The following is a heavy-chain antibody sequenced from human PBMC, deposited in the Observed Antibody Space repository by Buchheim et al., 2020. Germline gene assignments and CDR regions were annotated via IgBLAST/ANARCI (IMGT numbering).Heavy chain of an antibody. D-gene: IGHD5-18*01. CDR3: AKKGGYRSGSTYYYYYMDV. J-gene: IGHJ6*03. Sequence: QVQLVESGGGVVQPGRSLRLSCAASGFTFGSFGIHWVRQAPGKGLEWVALISYDGSEKYYGDTVKGRFTISGENSKKTRYLKMNSLRAEDTAVYYCAKKGGYRSGSTYYYYYMDVWGKGTT. CDR2: ISYDGSEK. CDR1: GFTFGSFG. V-gene: IGHV3-30*18.